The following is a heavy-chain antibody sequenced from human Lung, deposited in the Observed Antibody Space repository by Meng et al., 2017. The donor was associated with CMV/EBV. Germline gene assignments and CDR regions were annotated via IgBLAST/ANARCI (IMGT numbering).Heavy chain of an antibody. CDR3: ARAFGGTIFGVVNYYYGMEV. D-gene: IGHD3-3*01. CDR2: INHSGST. CDR1: GGSFSGYY. Sequence: SXTXSLXCAVYGGSFSGYYWSWIRQPPGKGLEWIGEINHSGSTNYNPSLKSRVTISVDTSKNQFSLKLSSVTAADTAVYYCARAFGGTIFGVVNYYYGMEVGXQGSXVTVSS. V-gene: IGHV4-34*01. J-gene: IGHJ6*02.